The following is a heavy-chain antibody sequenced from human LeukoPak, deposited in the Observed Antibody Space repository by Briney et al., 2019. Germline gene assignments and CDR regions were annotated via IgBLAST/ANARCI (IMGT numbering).Heavy chain of an antibody. J-gene: IGHJ5*02. CDR1: GGTFSSYA. CDR2: IIPIFGTA. Sequence: ASVRVSCKASGGTFSSYAISWVRQAPGQGLEWMGGIIPIFGTANYAQKFQGRVTITTDESTSKAYMELSSLRSEDTAVYYCARGLQYSSSSRWFDPWGQGTLVTLSS. D-gene: IGHD6-6*01. V-gene: IGHV1-69*05. CDR3: ARGLQYSSSSRWFDP.